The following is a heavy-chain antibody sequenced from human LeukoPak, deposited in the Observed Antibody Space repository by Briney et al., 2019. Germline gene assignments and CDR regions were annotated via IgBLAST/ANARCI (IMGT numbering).Heavy chain of an antibody. J-gene: IGHJ6*02. Sequence: TSQTLSLTCAVSGGSISSGGYSWSWIRQPPGKGLEWIGYIYHSGSTYYNPSLKSRVTISVDRSKSQFSLKLSSVTAADTAVYYCARGSDSSGYYYYYYGMDVWGQGTTVTVSS. CDR1: GGSISSGGYS. CDR3: ARGSDSSGYYYYYYGMDV. CDR2: IYHSGST. D-gene: IGHD3-22*01. V-gene: IGHV4-30-2*01.